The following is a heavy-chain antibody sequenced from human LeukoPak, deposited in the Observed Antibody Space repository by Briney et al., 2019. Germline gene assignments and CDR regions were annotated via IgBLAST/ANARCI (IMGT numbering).Heavy chain of an antibody. D-gene: IGHD3-10*01. CDR2: IYYTGNT. CDR1: GGSISSGDYY. V-gene: IGHV4-61*03. CDR3: ARSQNYYGSGDY. Sequence: PSQTLSLTCTVSGGSISSGDYYWSWIRQPPGKALEWIGYIYYTGNTYYNPSLEGRVTISVDTSRNHFSVKLSSVTAADTAVYYCARSQNYYGSGDYWSQGTLVTVSS. J-gene: IGHJ4*02.